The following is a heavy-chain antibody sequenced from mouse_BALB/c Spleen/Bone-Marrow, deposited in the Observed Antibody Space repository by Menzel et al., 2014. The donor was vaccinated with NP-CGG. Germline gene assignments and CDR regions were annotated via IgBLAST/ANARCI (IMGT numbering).Heavy chain of an antibody. CDR2: IDPYSGGT. Sequence: VHVKQSGPELVKPGASVKVSCKASGYVFTSYNMFWVKQSHGKSLEWIGYIDPYSGGTNYNQKFKGKATLTVDKSSNTAYMHLNSLTSEDSAVYYCARELSRAMDYWGQGTPVTVSS. V-gene: IGHV1S135*01. CDR1: GYVFTSYN. CDR3: ARELSRAMDY. D-gene: IGHD1-1*01. J-gene: IGHJ4*01.